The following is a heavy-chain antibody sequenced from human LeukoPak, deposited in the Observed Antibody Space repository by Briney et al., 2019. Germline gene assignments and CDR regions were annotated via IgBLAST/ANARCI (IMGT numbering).Heavy chain of an antibody. CDR3: AREVTRWLQFSL. V-gene: IGHV1-2*02. D-gene: IGHD5-24*01. CDR1: GYTFTYRY. CDR2: INPNSGGT. J-gene: IGHJ4*02. Sequence: GASVKVSCKASGYTFTYRYLHWVRQAPGQALEWMGWINPNSGGTNYAQKFQGRVTMTRDTSISTAYMELSRLRSDDTAVYYCAREVTRWLQFSLGGQGTLVTVSS.